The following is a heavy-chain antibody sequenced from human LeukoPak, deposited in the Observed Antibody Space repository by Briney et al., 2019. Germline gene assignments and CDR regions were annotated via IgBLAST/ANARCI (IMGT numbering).Heavy chain of an antibody. V-gene: IGHV3-30-3*01. CDR2: ISYDGSNK. CDR1: GFTFSSYA. D-gene: IGHD5-12*01. J-gene: IGHJ4*02. CDR3: AREGFSGSLYYFDY. Sequence: GRSLRLSCAASGFTFSSYAMHWVRQAPGKGLEWVAVISYDGSNKYYADSVKGRFTISRDNSKNTLYLQMNSLRAEDTAVCYCAREGFSGSLYYFDYWGQGTLVTVSS.